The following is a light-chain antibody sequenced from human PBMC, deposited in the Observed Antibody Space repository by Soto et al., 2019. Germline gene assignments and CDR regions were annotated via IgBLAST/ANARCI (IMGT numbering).Light chain of an antibody. Sequence: DVQMTQSPSSLSASVGDRVTITCRASQRVNNYLNWYQQKPGKAPKLLIYAASSLQIGVPSRFGGSGSGPDFTLAISGLQHEDFATYYCQQSYITPWTLRHGTTADTK. CDR1: QRVNNY. V-gene: IGKV1-39*01. CDR3: QQSYITPWT. J-gene: IGKJ1*01. CDR2: AAS.